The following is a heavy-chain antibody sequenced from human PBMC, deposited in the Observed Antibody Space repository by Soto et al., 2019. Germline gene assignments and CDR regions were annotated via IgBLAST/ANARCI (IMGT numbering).Heavy chain of an antibody. J-gene: IGHJ3*02. CDR1: GFTFSSYW. D-gene: IGHD4-4*01. CDR2: INSDGSST. CDR3: AGTLMTTVTTYAFDI. V-gene: IGHV3-74*01. Sequence: PGGSLRLSCAVSGFTFSSYWMHWVRQAPGKGLVWVSRINSDGSSTSYADSVKGRFTISRDNAKNTLNLQMNSLRAEDTAVYYCAGTLMTTVTTYAFDIWGQGTMVTVSS.